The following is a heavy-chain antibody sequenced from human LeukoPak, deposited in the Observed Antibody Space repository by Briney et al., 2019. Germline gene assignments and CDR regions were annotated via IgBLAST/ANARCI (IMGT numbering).Heavy chain of an antibody. V-gene: IGHV3-49*04. CDR3: SRAQSVGWLGLSDY. CDR1: GFTFSDYA. Sequence: GGSLRLSCTGSGFTFSDYAVTWVRQAPGKGLEWVGFIRIQANGATADYAASVKGRFTISRDDPKSIAYLQMNSLKTEDTAIYYCSRAQSVGWLGLSDYWGQGALVTVSS. J-gene: IGHJ4*02. D-gene: IGHD3-9*01. CDR2: IRIQANGATA.